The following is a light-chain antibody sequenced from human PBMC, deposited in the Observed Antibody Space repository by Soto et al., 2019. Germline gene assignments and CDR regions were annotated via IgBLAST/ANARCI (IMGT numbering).Light chain of an antibody. CDR2: KAS. Sequence: DIQMTQSPSTLSASVGDRVTITCRASQSISSWLAWYQQKPGKAPKLLIYKASSLESGVPSRFSGSGSETEFTLTISSLQPDDFATYYCQQYNSYSRTFGQGTKVEIE. CDR3: QQYNSYSRT. V-gene: IGKV1-5*03. CDR1: QSISSW. J-gene: IGKJ1*01.